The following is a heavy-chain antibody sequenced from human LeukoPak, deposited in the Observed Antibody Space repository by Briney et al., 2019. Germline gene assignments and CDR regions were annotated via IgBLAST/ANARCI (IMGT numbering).Heavy chain of an antibody. CDR1: GGSFNSYY. CDR3: ARGGVGAFLPFDY. J-gene: IGHJ4*02. D-gene: IGHD1-26*01. Sequence: SETLSLTCAVYGGSFNSYYWSWVRQPPGKGLEWIGEINHSGNTNYNPSLKSRVTISVDTSKNHFSLKLSSVTAADMAVYFCARGGVGAFLPFDYWGQGTLVTVSS. CDR2: INHSGNT. V-gene: IGHV4-34*01.